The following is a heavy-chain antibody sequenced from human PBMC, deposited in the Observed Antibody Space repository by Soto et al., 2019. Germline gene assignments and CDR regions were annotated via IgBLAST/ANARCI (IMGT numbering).Heavy chain of an antibody. D-gene: IGHD6-13*01. V-gene: IGHV3-74*01. CDR2: INRDGSST. Sequence: GGSLRLSCAASGFTFSSYWMHWVRQAPGKGLVWVSRINRDGSSTNYADSVKGRVTISRDTAKNTLYLQMNSLRAEDTVVYYCAREIATTGEYYFDYWGQETLVTVSS. CDR1: GFTFSSYW. CDR3: AREIATTGEYYFDY. J-gene: IGHJ4*02.